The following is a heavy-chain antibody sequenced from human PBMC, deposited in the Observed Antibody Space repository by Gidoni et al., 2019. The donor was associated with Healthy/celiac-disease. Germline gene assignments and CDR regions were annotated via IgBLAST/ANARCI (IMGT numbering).Heavy chain of an antibody. D-gene: IGHD3-22*01. CDR3: ARDGYYYDSSGYPHAFDI. J-gene: IGHJ3*02. CDR1: GGSFSGYY. CDR2: INHSGST. V-gene: IGHV4-34*01. Sequence: QVQLQPWGAGLLKPSETLSLTCAVYGGSFSGYYWSWIRQPPGKGLEWIGEINHSGSTNYNPSIKSRVTISVDTSKNQFSLKLSSVTAADTAVYYCARDGYYYDSSGYPHAFDIWGQGTMVTVSS.